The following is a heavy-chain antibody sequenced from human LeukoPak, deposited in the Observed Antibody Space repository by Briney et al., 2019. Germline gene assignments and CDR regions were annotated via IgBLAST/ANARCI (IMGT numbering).Heavy chain of an antibody. Sequence: ASVTVSCKASGYTFTSYYMHWVRQAPGQGLEWMGIINPSGGSTSYAQKFQGRVTMTRDMSTSTVYMELSSLRSEDTAVYYCARDQYGGPRAFDYWGQGTLVTVSS. CDR2: INPSGGST. D-gene: IGHD4/OR15-4a*01. V-gene: IGHV1-46*01. CDR1: GYTFTSYY. CDR3: ARDQYGGPRAFDY. J-gene: IGHJ4*02.